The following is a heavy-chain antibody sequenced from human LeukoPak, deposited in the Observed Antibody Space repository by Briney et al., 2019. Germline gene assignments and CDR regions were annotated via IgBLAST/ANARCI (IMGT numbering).Heavy chain of an antibody. V-gene: IGHV3-23*01. D-gene: IGHD3-10*01. CDR2: ITGSGAST. J-gene: IGHJ4*02. CDR1: GFTFSSYA. Sequence: GGSLRLSCAASGFTFSSYAMSWVRQAPGKGLEWVSAITGSGASTVYADSVKGRFTISRDNSKNTLFLQMNSLRAEDTALYYCASRCGSGTYFWGQGTLVTVSS. CDR3: ASRCGSGTYF.